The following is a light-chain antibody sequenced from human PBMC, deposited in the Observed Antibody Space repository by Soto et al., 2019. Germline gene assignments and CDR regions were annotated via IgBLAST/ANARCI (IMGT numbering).Light chain of an antibody. CDR2: DVI. CDR1: SSDVGGYNY. CDR3: SSYTTISTVV. J-gene: IGLJ2*01. Sequence: QSALTQPASVSGSPGQSITISCTGTSSDVGGYNYVSWYQQLPGKAPKLMIYDVINRPSGISNRFSGSKSDNTASLTISGLQAEDEADYYCSSYTTISTVVFGGGTKLTVL. V-gene: IGLV2-14*01.